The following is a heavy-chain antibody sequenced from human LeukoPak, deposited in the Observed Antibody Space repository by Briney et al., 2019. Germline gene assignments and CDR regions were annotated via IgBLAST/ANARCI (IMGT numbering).Heavy chain of an antibody. J-gene: IGHJ4*02. CDR2: IYYSGST. Sequence: SETLSLTCTVSGGSISSGGYYWSWLRQHPGKGLEWIGYIYYSGSTNYNPSLKSRVTISVDTSKNQFSLKLSSVTAADTAVYYCARVGEREYYDFFDYWGQGTLVTVSS. V-gene: IGHV4-61*08. CDR1: GGSISSGGYY. D-gene: IGHD3-3*01. CDR3: ARVGEREYYDFFDY.